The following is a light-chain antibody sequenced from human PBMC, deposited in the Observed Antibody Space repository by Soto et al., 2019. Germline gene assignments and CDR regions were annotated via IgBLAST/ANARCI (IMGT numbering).Light chain of an antibody. CDR2: DVS. V-gene: IGLV2-14*01. CDR3: SSYTSSSTMV. J-gene: IGLJ2*01. CDR1: SSDVGGYNY. Sequence: QSALTQPASVSGSPGQSITISCTGTSSDVGGYNYVSWYQQHPGKAPKLMIYDVSNRSSGVSNRFSGSKSGNTASLNISGLQAEDEADYYCSSYTSSSTMVFGGGTKLTVL.